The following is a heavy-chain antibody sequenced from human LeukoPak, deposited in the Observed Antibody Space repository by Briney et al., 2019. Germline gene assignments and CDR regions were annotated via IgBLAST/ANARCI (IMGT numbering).Heavy chain of an antibody. CDR1: GYTFTSYG. V-gene: IGHV1-18*01. CDR3: ARAHHVWFGELLDTFYFDY. CDR2: ISAYNGNT. J-gene: IGHJ4*02. Sequence: GASVKVSCKASGYTFTSYGISWVRRAPGQGLEWMGWISAYNGNTNYAQKLQGRVTMTTDTSTSTVYMELSSLRSEDTAVYYCARAHHVWFGELLDTFYFDYWGQGTLVTVSS. D-gene: IGHD3-10*01.